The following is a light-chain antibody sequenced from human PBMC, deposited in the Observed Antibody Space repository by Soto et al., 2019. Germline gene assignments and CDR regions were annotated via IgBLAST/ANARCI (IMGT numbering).Light chain of an antibody. J-gene: IGKJ5*01. CDR1: QSVSSSY. CDR2: GAS. CDR3: QQYGSSPVIT. Sequence: EIVLTQSPGTLSLSPRERATLSCRASQSVSSSYLAWYQQKPGQAPRLLIYGASSRATGIPDRFSGSGSGTDFTLTISRLEPEDFAVYYCQQYGSSPVITFGQGTRLEIK. V-gene: IGKV3-20*01.